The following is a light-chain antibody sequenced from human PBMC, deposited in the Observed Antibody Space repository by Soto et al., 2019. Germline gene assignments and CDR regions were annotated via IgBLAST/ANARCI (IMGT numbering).Light chain of an antibody. CDR1: QSVSSN. V-gene: IGKV3-15*01. CDR2: GAS. CDR3: QQYNDWPHT. J-gene: IGKJ1*01. Sequence: EIVMTQSPATLSVSPGERATLSCRASQSVSSNLAWYHQKPGQAPTLLIYGASTRATGIPARFSGSASGTEFTLTISSLQSEDFAVYYCQQYNDWPHTFGQGTKVEIK.